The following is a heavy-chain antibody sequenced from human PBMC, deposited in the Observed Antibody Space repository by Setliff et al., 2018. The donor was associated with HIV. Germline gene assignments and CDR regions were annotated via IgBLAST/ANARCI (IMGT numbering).Heavy chain of an antibody. CDR3: ARETDVSTSWFGGYYFDF. CDR2: IYTSGST. V-gene: IGHV4-61*09. D-gene: IGHD3-3*01. Sequence: SETLSLTCTVSGGSIGSGSYYWSWIRQPAGKGLEWIGHIYTSGSTNYNPSLKSRVTISVDTSKNQFSLKLSSVTAADTAVYYCARETDVSTSWFGGYYFDFWGQGTVVTVSS. CDR1: GGSIGSGSYY. J-gene: IGHJ4*02.